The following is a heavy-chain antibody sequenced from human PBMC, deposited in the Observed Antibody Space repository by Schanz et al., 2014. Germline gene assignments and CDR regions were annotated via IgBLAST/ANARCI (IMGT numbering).Heavy chain of an antibody. CDR2: ISGGGGTT. Sequence: VHLLESGGGLVEPGGSLRLSCAASTFTFSSDWMSWVRQAPGKGLEWVSAISGGGGTTYYADSVKGRFTISRDNSKNTLYLQMNSLRAEDTAIYYCAKDAPYPFDLWGRGTLITVSS. J-gene: IGHJ2*01. V-gene: IGHV3-23*01. CDR3: AKDAPYPFDL. CDR1: TFTFSSDW.